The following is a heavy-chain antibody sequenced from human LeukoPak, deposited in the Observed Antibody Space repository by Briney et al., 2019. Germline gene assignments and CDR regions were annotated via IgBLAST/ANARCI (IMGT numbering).Heavy chain of an antibody. CDR3: AKDRVPYYYGSGTNYFDY. D-gene: IGHD3-10*01. CDR1: GFTFSSYA. J-gene: IGHJ4*02. Sequence: GGSLRLSCAASGFTFSSYAMSWVRQAPGKGLEWVSGISGTGGTTDYADSVKGRFTISRDNSKNTLYLQMNSLRAEDTAVYYCAKDRVPYYYGSGTNYFDYWGQGALVTVSS. V-gene: IGHV3-23*01. CDR2: ISGTGGTT.